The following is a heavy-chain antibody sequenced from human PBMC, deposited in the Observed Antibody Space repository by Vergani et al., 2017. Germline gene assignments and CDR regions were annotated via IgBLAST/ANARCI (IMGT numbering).Heavy chain of an antibody. Sequence: QVTLKESGPALVKPTQTLTLTCSLSGFSLSSGGMRVSWIRQPPGKALEWLARIDWDNTKVYSSSLKSRLFISKDISKNEVVLTMMNMDPVDTATYYYARTSGRTITCHSKACWFDSWGQGILVTVSS. D-gene: IGHD3-10*01. CDR3: ARTSGRTITCHSKACWFDS. J-gene: IGHJ5*01. CDR1: GFSLSSGGMR. CDR2: IDWDNTK. V-gene: IGHV2-70*04.